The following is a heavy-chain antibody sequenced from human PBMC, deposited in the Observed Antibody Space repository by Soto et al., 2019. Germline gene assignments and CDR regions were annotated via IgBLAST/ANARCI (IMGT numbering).Heavy chain of an antibody. V-gene: IGHV1-69*01. CDR3: ARTKIRRYFDWLLGSFDY. CDR1: GGTFSSYA. D-gene: IGHD3-9*01. Sequence: QVQLVQSGAEVKKPGSSVKVSCKASGGTFSSYAISWVRQAPGQGLEWMGGIIPIFGTANYAQKFQGRVTSTADESTSTAYMELSSLRSEDTAVYYCARTKIRRYFDWLLGSFDYWGQGTLVTVSS. CDR2: IIPIFGTA. J-gene: IGHJ4*02.